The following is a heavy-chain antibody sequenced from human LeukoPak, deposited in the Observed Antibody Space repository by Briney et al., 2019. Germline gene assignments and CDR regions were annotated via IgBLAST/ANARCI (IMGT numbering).Heavy chain of an antibody. CDR1: GYTFTSYY. V-gene: IGHV1-46*01. Sequence: ASVKVSCKASGYTFTSYYMHWVRQTLGQGLEWMGIINPSGGSTSYAQKFQGRVTMTRDTSTSTVYMELSSLRSEDTAVYYCARADTTIVATADYWGQGTLVTVSS. CDR2: INPSGGST. J-gene: IGHJ4*02. CDR3: ARADTTIVATADY. D-gene: IGHD5-12*01.